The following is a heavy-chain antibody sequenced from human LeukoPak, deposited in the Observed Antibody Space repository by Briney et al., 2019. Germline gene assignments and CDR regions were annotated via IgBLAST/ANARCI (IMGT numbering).Heavy chain of an antibody. V-gene: IGHV3-7*03. CDR2: IKQDGSEE. CDR1: GFTFNMFW. D-gene: IGHD2-15*01. J-gene: IGHJ4*02. Sequence: GGSLRLSCAASGFTFNMFWMTWVRQAPGKGLEWVANIKQDGSEENYGDPVKGRFTISRDNAKNSLYLQMNSLRAEDTAVYYCAKDEGSGTWHYWGQGTLVIVSS. CDR3: AKDEGSGTWHY.